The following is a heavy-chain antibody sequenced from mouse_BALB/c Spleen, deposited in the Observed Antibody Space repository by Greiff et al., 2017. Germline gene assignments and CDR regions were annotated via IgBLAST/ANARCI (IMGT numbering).Heavy chain of an antibody. CDR1: GFNIKDTY. Sequence: VQLQQSGAELVKPGASVKLSCTASGFNIKDTYMHWVKQRPEQGLEWIGRIDPANGNTKYDPKFQGKATITADTSSNTAYLQLSSLTSEDTAVYDCARDYGYVGGDYWGQGTTLTVSS. CDR3: ARDYGYVGGDY. J-gene: IGHJ2*01. CDR2: IDPANGNT. D-gene: IGHD1-2*01. V-gene: IGHV14-3*02.